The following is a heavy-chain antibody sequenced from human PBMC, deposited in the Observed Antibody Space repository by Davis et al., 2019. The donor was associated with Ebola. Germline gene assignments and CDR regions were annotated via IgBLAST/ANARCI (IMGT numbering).Heavy chain of an antibody. J-gene: IGHJ6*04. CDR2: IYYSGST. Sequence: LRLSCTVSGGSISSGGYYWSWIRQHPGKGLEWIGYIYYSGSTYYNPSLKSRVTISVDTSKNQFSLNLSSVTAADTAVYYCARGDSSDGMDVWGKGTTVTVSS. V-gene: IGHV4-31*03. CDR3: ARGDSSDGMDV. CDR1: GGSISSGGYY. D-gene: IGHD3-22*01.